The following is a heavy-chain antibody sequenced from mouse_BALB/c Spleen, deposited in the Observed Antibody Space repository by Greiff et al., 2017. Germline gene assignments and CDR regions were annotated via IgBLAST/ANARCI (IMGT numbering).Heavy chain of an antibody. Sequence: QVQLQQSGAELVRPGVSVKISCKGSGYTFTDYAMHWVKQSHAKSLEWIGVISTYYGDASYNQKFKGKATMTVDKSSSTAYMELARLTSEDSAIYYCARRDSYAMDYWGQGTSVTVAS. CDR1: GYTFTDYA. CDR2: ISTYYGDA. J-gene: IGHJ4*01. D-gene: IGHD3-3*01. CDR3: ARRDSYAMDY. V-gene: IGHV1S137*01.